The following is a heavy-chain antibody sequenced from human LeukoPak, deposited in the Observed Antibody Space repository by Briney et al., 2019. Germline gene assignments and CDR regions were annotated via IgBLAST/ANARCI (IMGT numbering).Heavy chain of an antibody. CDR1: GFTFSSYG. Sequence: PGGSLRLSCAASGFTFSSYGMHWVRQAPGKGLEWVAFIRYDGSNKYYADSVKGRFTISRDNSKNTLYLQMNSLRSDDTAVYYCARAASGYYYDSSGYYQVIPRHYFDYWGQGTLVTVSS. V-gene: IGHV3-30*02. D-gene: IGHD3-22*01. CDR3: ARAASGYYYDSSGYYQVIPRHYFDY. J-gene: IGHJ4*02. CDR2: IRYDGSNK.